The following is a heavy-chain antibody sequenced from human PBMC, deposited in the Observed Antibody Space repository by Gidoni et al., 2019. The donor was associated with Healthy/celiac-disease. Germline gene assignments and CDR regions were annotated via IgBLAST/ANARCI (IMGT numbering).Heavy chain of an antibody. CDR3: ARGGYSGYDWNKKFDY. J-gene: IGHJ4*02. CDR2: INAGNGNT. D-gene: IGHD5-12*01. V-gene: IGHV1-3*01. Sequence: QVQLVQSGAEVKKPGASVKVSCKASGYTFTSYAMNWVRQAPGQRLEWMGWINAGNGNTKYSQKCQGRVTITRDTSASTAYMELSSLRSEDTAVYYCARGGYSGYDWNKKFDYWGQGTLVTVSS. CDR1: GYTFTSYA.